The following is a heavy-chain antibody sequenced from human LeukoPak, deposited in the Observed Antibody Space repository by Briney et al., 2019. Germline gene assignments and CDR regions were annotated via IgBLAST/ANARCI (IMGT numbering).Heavy chain of an antibody. Sequence: PSETLSLTCTVSGGSISSGSYYWGWIRQPPGKGLEWIGSIYYSGGTYNNPSLKSRVTISVDTSKNQFSLKLSSVTAADTAVYYCARDVRTYYYDSSGSYYFDYWGQGTLVTVSS. CDR2: IYYSGGT. V-gene: IGHV4-39*02. J-gene: IGHJ4*02. CDR1: GGSISSGSYY. D-gene: IGHD3-22*01. CDR3: ARDVRTYYYDSSGSYYFDY.